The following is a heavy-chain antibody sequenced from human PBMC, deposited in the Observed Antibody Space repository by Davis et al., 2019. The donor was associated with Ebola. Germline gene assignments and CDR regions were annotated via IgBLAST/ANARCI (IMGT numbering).Heavy chain of an antibody. D-gene: IGHD5-12*01. Sequence: GESLKISCAASGFTFSDYCMSWIRQAPGKGLEWVSYSTTSGSYTNYADSVRGRFTISRDNSKNTLYLQMNSLRAEDTAVYYCAKNDAVDIVATTLFDYWGQGTLVTVSS. CDR2: STTSGSYT. CDR1: GFTFSDYC. J-gene: IGHJ4*02. CDR3: AKNDAVDIVATTLFDY. V-gene: IGHV3-11*06.